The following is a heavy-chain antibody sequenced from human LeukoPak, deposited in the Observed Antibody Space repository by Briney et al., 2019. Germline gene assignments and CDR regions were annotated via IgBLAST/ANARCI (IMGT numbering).Heavy chain of an antibody. CDR2: ISSSSSYT. CDR1: GFTFSSYA. J-gene: IGHJ4*02. V-gene: IGHV3-21*05. Sequence: GGSLRLSCAASGFTFSSYAMSWVRQAPGKGLEWVSYISSSSSYTNYADSVKGRFTTSRDNAKNSLYLQMNSLRAEDTAVYYCARGSRGADYWGQGTLVTVSS. D-gene: IGHD3-10*01. CDR3: ARGSRGADY.